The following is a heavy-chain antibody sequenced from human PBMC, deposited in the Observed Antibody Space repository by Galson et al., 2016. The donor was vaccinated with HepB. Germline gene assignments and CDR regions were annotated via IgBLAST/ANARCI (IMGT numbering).Heavy chain of an antibody. D-gene: IGHD6-19*01. Sequence: SLRLSCAASGFTFSSYAINWVRQAPGKGLEWVSVISGSGGNTYYADSVKGRFIISRDNSKNTLYLQMNSLRDEDTDVYYCAKAQSSGWYEFDYWGQGTLVTVSS. CDR1: GFTFSSYA. CDR2: ISGSGGNT. V-gene: IGHV3-23*01. J-gene: IGHJ4*02. CDR3: AKAQSSGWYEFDY.